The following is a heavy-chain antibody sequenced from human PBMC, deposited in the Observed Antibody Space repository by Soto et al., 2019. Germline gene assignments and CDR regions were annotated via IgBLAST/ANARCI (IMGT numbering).Heavy chain of an antibody. CDR3: ARARGADFFDY. CDR1: GFTFSNYS. CDR2: ISDTRAKT. V-gene: IGHV3-23*01. Sequence: SGGSLRLSCIASGFTFSNYSMSWVREAPGKGLEWVSTISDTRAKTFIGDSMRDHFDISRDNSKNTVFLHLSTVRAEDTAIYYCARARGADFFDYWGQGTPVSLSS. D-gene: IGHD1-26*01. J-gene: IGHJ4*01.